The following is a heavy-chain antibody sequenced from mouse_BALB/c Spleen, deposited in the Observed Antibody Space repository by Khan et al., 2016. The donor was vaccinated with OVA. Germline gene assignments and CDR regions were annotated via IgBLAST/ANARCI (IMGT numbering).Heavy chain of an antibody. CDR1: GYSITSGYY. J-gene: IGHJ2*01. CDR2: ISYDGSN. D-gene: IGHD1-1*01. Sequence: EVQLQESGPGLVKPSQSLSLTCSVTGYSITSGYYWNWIRQFPGNKLEWMGYISYDGSNNYNPSLKNRISITRDTSKNQFFLKLNSVTTEDTASYYCANHHYYGPYYFDQWGQGTTLTVSS. CDR3: ANHHYYGPYYFDQ. V-gene: IGHV3-6*02.